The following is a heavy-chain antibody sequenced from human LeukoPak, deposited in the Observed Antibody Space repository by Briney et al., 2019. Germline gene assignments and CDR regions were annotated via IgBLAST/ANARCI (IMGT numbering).Heavy chain of an antibody. CDR2: INHIGGT. V-gene: IGHV4-34*01. Sequence: SETLSLTCAVYGGSFSGYYWSWIRQPPRKGLEWIGEINHIGGTNYNPSLKSRLTISLDTSKNQFSLKLSSVTAADTAVYYCARGGQPYYDVLTGHGGAFDIRGQGTMVTVSS. J-gene: IGHJ3*02. D-gene: IGHD3-9*01. CDR1: GGSFSGYY. CDR3: ARGGQPYYDVLTGHGGAFDI.